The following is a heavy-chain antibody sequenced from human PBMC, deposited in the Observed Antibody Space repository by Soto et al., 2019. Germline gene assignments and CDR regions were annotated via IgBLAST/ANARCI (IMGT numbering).Heavy chain of an antibody. Sequence: SVKVSCKASGGTFSSYAISWVRQAPGQGLEWMGGIIPIFGTANYAQKFQGSVTITADESTSTAYMELSSLRSEDTAVYYCASQYCTNGVCQLDYWGQGTLVTVSS. CDR1: GGTFSSYA. V-gene: IGHV1-69*13. CDR3: ASQYCTNGVCQLDY. D-gene: IGHD2-8*01. CDR2: IIPIFGTA. J-gene: IGHJ4*02.